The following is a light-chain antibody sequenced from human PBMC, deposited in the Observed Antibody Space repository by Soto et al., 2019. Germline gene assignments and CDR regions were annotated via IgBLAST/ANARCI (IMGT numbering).Light chain of an antibody. CDR1: QSIDTN. V-gene: IGKV3-11*01. CDR2: DAS. CDR3: QQRGNWPRTWA. J-gene: IGKJ1*01. Sequence: EIVLTQSPGTLSLSPGEGATLSCKASQSIDTNLGWYQQKPGQVPRLLIYDASLRATGIPARFTGSGSGTDFTLTISSLEPEDFAVYYCQQRGNWPRTWAFGQGTKVEVK.